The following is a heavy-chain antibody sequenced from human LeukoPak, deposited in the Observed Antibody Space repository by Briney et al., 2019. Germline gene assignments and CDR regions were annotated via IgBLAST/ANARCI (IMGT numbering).Heavy chain of an antibody. CDR3: AKPRYSSSWSFDY. D-gene: IGHD6-13*01. CDR2: ISYDGSNK. CDR1: GFTFSSYG. V-gene: IGHV3-30*18. J-gene: IGHJ4*02. Sequence: PGRSLRLSCAASGFTFSSYGMHWVRQAPGKGLEWVAVISYDGSNKYYADSVKGRFTISRDNSKNTLYLQMSSLRAEDTAVYYCAKPRYSSSWSFDYWGQGTLVTVSS.